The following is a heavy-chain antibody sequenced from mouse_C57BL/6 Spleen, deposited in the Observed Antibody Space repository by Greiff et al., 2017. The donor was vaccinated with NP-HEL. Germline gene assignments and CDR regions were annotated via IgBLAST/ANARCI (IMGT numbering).Heavy chain of an antibody. CDR2: SRNKANDYTT. J-gene: IGHJ3*01. Sequence: EVQRVESGGGLVQSGRSLRLSCATSGFTFSDFYMEWVRQAPGKGLEWIAASRNKANDYTTEYSASVKGRFIVSRDTSQSILYLQMNALRAEDTAIYYCARDAPGTAFAYWGQGTLVTVSA. CDR1: GFTFSDFY. D-gene: IGHD4-1*01. V-gene: IGHV7-1*01. CDR3: ARDAPGTAFAY.